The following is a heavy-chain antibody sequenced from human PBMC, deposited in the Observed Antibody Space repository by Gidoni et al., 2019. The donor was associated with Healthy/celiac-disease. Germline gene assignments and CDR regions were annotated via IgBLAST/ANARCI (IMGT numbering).Heavy chain of an antibody. V-gene: IGHV3-21*01. CDR2: ISSSSSYT. J-gene: IGHJ6*02. CDR1: GFTFRSYS. Sequence: EVQLVESGGGLVKHGGSLRLSCAASGFTFRSYSMNWVRQAPGKGLECVSSISSSSSYTYYADSVKGRFTISRDNAKNSLYLQMNSLRAEDTAVYYCASLVLRFLEWPDYGMDVWGQGTTVTVSS. CDR3: ASLVLRFLEWPDYGMDV. D-gene: IGHD3-3*01.